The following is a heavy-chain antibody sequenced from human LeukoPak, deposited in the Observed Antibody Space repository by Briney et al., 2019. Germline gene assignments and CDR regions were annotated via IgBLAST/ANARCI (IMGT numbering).Heavy chain of an antibody. CDR1: GGSISSGSYY. CDR3: ARVGSSGVRY. D-gene: IGHD6-19*01. CDR2: IYTSGST. V-gene: IGHV4-61*02. J-gene: IGHJ4*02. Sequence: SETLSLTCTVSGGSISSGSYYWSWIWQPAGKGLEWIGRIYTSGSTNYNPSLKSRVTISVDTSKNQFSLKLSSVTAADTAVYYCARVGSSGVRYWGQGTLVTVSS.